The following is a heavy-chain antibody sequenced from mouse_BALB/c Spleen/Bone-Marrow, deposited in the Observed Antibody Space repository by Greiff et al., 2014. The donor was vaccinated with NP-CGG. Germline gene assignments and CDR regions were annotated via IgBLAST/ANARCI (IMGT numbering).Heavy chain of an antibody. Sequence: LQESGAELVMPGASVKMSCKASGHTFTDYWMHWAKQRPGQGLEWIGAIDTSDSYTSYNQKFKGKATLTVDESSSTAYMQLSSLTSEDSAVYYCARSDYRFDPLPYWGQGTLVTVSA. J-gene: IGHJ3*01. CDR2: IDTSDSYT. CDR3: ARSDYRFDPLPY. V-gene: IGHV1-69*01. D-gene: IGHD2-14*01. CDR1: GHTFTDYW.